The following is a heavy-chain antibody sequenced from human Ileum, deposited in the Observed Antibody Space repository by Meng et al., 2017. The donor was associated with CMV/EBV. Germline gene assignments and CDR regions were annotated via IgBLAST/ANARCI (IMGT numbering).Heavy chain of an antibody. J-gene: IGHJ4*02. CDR3: ARDSYSSSWAMDY. V-gene: IGHV4-61*02. Sequence: VPLAECGQGLVKPSQPLSLTCTVSGGSISSGSYYWSWIRQPAGKGLEWIGRIYTSGSTNYNPSLKSRVTISVDTSKNQFSLKLSSVTAADTAVYYCARDSYSSSWAMDYWGQGTLVTVSS. CDR2: IYTSGST. D-gene: IGHD6-13*01. CDR1: GGSISSGSYY.